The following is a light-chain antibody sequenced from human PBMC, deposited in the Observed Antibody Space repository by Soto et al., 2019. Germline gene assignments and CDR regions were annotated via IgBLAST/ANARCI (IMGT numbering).Light chain of an antibody. V-gene: IGLV2-14*03. CDR1: IGDVGSYNY. CDR3: SSYTTSNTLV. Sequence: QSALTQPASVSGSPGQSITISCTGTIGDVGSYNYVSWYQQHPGKAPKLMIYDVSDRPSGVSNRFSGSKSGNTASLTISGLQAEDEANYYCSSYTTSNTLVFGGGTKLTVL. CDR2: DVS. J-gene: IGLJ2*01.